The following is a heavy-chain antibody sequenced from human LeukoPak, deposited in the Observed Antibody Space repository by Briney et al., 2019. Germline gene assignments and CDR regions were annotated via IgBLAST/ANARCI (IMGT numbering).Heavy chain of an antibody. V-gene: IGHV4-34*01. CDR2: INHSGST. CDR3: ARVSNWNEIIDY. CDR1: GGSFSGYY. Sequence: SETLSLTCAVYGGSFSGYYWSWIRQPPGKGLEWIGEINHSGSTNYNPSLKSRVTISVDTSKNQFSLKLSSVTAADTAVYYCARVSNWNEIIDYWGQGTLVTVSS. D-gene: IGHD1-1*01. J-gene: IGHJ4*02.